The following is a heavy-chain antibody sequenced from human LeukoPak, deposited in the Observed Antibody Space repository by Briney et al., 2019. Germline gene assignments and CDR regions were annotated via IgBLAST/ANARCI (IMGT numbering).Heavy chain of an antibody. D-gene: IGHD5-12*01. CDR3: ARVVDIVATRVYYYGMDV. J-gene: IGHJ6*02. CDR2: IRYDGSNK. CDR1: GFTFSSYG. V-gene: IGHV3-30*02. Sequence: PGGSLRLSCAASGFTFSSYGMHWVRQAPGKGLEWVAFIRYDGSNKYYADSVKGRFTISRDNSKNTLYLQMNSLRAEDTAVYYCARVVDIVATRVYYYGMDVWGQGTTVTVSS.